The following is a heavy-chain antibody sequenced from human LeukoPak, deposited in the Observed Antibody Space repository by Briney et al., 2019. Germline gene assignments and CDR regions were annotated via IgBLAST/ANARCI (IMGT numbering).Heavy chain of an antibody. D-gene: IGHD3-10*01. V-gene: IGHV3-11*05. CDR2: ISSGSAYT. J-gene: IGHJ4*02. Sequence: GGSLRLSCAASGLTVRSNAMSWVRQAPGKGLEWVSYISSGSAYTNYADSVKGRFTISRDNAKKSLYLQMNSLRAEDTAVYYCARDQRTVLWFGGPSDYWGQGTLVTVSS. CDR3: ARDQRTVLWFGGPSDY. CDR1: GLTVRSNA.